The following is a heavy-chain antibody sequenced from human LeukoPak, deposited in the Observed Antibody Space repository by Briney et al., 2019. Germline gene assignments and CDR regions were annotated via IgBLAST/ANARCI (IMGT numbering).Heavy chain of an antibody. CDR1: GYTFTSYY. D-gene: IGHD3-3*01. Sequence: ASVKVSCKASGYTFTSYYMHWVRQAPGQGLEWMGIINPSGGSTSYAQKFQGRVTMTRDTSTSTVYMELSSLRSEDTAVYYCARGLTGITIFGVVTPHYYYYMDVWGKGTTVTVSS. J-gene: IGHJ6*03. V-gene: IGHV1-46*01. CDR2: INPSGGST. CDR3: ARGLTGITIFGVVTPHYYYYMDV.